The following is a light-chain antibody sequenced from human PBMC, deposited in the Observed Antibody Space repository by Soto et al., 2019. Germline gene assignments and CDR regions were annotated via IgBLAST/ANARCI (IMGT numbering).Light chain of an antibody. V-gene: IGKV3-20*01. Sequence: EIVLTQSPATLSVSPGERSTLSCRASQSVSSSYLAWYQQKPGQAPRLLIYGASSRATGIPDRFSGSGSGTEFTLTISSLQPDDFATYYCQQYDSYSSFGGGTKVDIK. J-gene: IGKJ4*01. CDR3: QQYDSYSS. CDR1: QSVSSSY. CDR2: GAS.